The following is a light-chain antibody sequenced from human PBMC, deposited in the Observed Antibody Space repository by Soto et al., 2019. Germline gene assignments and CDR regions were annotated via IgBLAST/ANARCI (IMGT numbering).Light chain of an antibody. Sequence: QSVLTQPPSVSGAPGKRVTISCTGSSSNIGAGYGVHWYQQLPGAAPKLLIYGNTNRPSGVPDRISGSQSGTSASLAITGLQAEDEADYYCQTADTSLSVVFGGGTKLTVL. V-gene: IGLV1-40*01. CDR2: GNT. CDR1: SSNIGAGYG. J-gene: IGLJ2*01. CDR3: QTADTSLSVV.